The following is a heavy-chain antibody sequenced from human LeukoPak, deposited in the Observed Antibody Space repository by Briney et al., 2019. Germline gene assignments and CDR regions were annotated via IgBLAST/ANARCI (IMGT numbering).Heavy chain of an antibody. CDR3: AKTRRAFIVVVPAAKQPIDY. CDR1: GFTFGSYA. D-gene: IGHD2-2*01. J-gene: IGHJ4*02. CDR2: ISGSGGST. Sequence: GGSLRLSCAASGFTFGSYAMSWVRQAPGKGLEWVSAISGSGGSTYYADSVKGRFTISRDNSKNTLYLQMNSLRAEDTAVYYCAKTRRAFIVVVPAAKQPIDYWGQGTLVTVSS. V-gene: IGHV3-23*01.